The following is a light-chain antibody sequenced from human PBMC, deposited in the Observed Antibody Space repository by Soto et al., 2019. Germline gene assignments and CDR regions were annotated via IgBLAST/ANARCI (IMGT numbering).Light chain of an antibody. J-gene: IGLJ2*01. CDR2: YDD. Sequence: QSVLTQPPSVSEAPRQRVTISCSGSSSNIGNNAVNWYQQLPGKAPKLLIYYDDLLPSGVSDRFSGSKSGTSASLAISGLRSEDEADYYCAAWDDSLNGPVFGGGTKVTVL. CDR3: AAWDDSLNGPV. CDR1: SSNIGNNA. V-gene: IGLV1-36*01.